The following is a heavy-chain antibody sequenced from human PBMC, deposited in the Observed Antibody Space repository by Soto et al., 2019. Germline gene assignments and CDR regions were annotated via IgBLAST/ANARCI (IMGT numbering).Heavy chain of an antibody. CDR1: GGSISSGGYY. J-gene: IGHJ4*02. CDR2: IYYSGST. D-gene: IGHD6-13*01. V-gene: IGHV4-31*03. Sequence: SETLSLTCTVSGGSISSGGYYWSWIRQHPGKGLEWIGYIYYSGSTYYNPSLKSRVTISVDTSKNQFSLKLSSVTAADTAVYYCARDNPGYSSSWYDYWGQGTLVTVSS. CDR3: ARDNPGYSSSWYDY.